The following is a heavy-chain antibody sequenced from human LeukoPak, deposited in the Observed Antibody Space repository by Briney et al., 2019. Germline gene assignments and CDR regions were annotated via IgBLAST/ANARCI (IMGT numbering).Heavy chain of an antibody. CDR2: MNPNSGNT. V-gene: IGHV1-8*01. D-gene: IGHD2-15*01. J-gene: IGHJ3*02. Sequence: ASVKVSCKASGYTFTSYDINWVRQATGQGLEWMGWMNPNSGNTGYAQKFQGRVTMTRNTSISTAYMELSSLRSEDTAVYYCARGRYCSGGSCYSDAFDIWGQGTMVIVSS. CDR3: ARGRYCSGGSCYSDAFDI. CDR1: GYTFTSYD.